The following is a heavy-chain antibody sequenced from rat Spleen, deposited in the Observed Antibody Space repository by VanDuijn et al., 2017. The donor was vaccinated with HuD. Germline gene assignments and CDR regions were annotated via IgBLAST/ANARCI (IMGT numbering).Heavy chain of an antibody. D-gene: IGHD1-2*01. V-gene: IGHV5-46*01. J-gene: IGHJ2*01. CDR3: TRDNSSYIGDYFDY. CDR2: ISPSGTGT. Sequence: EVQLVESGGDLVQPGRSLKLSCAASGFTFSSFAMAWVRQAPTKGLEWVASISPSGTGTYYRDSVKGRFTISRDNRKSTLYLQMNSLRSEDTATYYCTRDNSSYIGDYFDYWGQGVMVTVSS. CDR1: GFTFSSFA.